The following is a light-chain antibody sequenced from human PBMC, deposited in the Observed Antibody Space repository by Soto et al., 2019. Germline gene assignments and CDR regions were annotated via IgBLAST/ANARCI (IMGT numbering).Light chain of an antibody. V-gene: IGLV2-14*01. CDR3: SSYTTSTTWV. J-gene: IGLJ3*02. CDR1: SSDVGAYNH. Sequence: QSVLTQSASVSAFPGRSITISCTGTSSDVGAYNHVSWYQQYPGKAPKLMIYEVSNRPSGVSNRFSGSKSGNTASLTISGLQAEDEADYYCSSYTTSTTWVFGGGTKLTVL. CDR2: EVS.